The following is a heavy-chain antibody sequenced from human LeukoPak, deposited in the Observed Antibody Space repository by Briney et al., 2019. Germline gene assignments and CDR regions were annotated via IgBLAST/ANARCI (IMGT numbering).Heavy chain of an antibody. CDR2: INTDGSSL. CDR3: ARRINYYDSSGYYYVRYFDS. V-gene: IGHV3-74*01. Sequence: GGSLRLSCAASGFTFSSYWMYWVRQAPGKGPVWVARINTDGSSLNYADSVKGRFTISRDNAKNTLYLQMNSLGAEDTAVYYCARRINYYDSSGYYYVRYFDSWGQGTLVAVSS. D-gene: IGHD3-22*01. CDR1: GFTFSSYW. J-gene: IGHJ4*02.